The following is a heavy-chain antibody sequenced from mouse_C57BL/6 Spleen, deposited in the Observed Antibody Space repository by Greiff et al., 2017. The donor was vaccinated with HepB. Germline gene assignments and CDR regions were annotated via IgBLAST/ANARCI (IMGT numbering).Heavy chain of an antibody. J-gene: IGHJ3*01. CDR1: GYTFTSYW. CDR3: ARAEGYPFAY. Sequence: QVHVKQPGAELVKPGASVKLSCKASGYTFTSYWMHWVKQRPGQGLEWIGMIHPNSGSTNYNEKFKSKATLTVDKSSSTAYMQLSSLTSEDSAVYYCARAEGYPFAYWGQGTLVTVSA. CDR2: IHPNSGST. V-gene: IGHV1-64*01. D-gene: IGHD2-2*01.